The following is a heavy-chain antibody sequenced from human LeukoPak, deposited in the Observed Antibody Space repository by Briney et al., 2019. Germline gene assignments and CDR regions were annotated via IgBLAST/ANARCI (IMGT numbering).Heavy chain of an antibody. CDR1: GYTFTGYY. J-gene: IGHJ3*02. CDR3: ARVFRHSCSSTSCNGAFDI. Sequence: GASVKVSCKASGYTFTGYYMHWVRQAPGQGLEWMGWINPNSGGTKYAQKFQGRITMTRDTSISTAYMELSRLRSDDTAVYYCARVFRHSCSSTSCNGAFDIWGQGTMVTVSS. CDR2: INPNSGGT. V-gene: IGHV1-2*02. D-gene: IGHD2-2*01.